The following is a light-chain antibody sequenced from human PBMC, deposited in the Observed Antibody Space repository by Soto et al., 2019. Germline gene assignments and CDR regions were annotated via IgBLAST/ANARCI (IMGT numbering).Light chain of an antibody. CDR2: KAS. CDR3: QQYNSYWT. J-gene: IGKJ1*01. V-gene: IGKV1-5*03. Sequence: DIQMTQSPSTLSASVGDRVTITCRASQSISSWLAWYQLKPGKDPHLLIYKASSLESGVPPRFSGSGSGTAFTLTISSLQPDDFATYYCQQYNSYWTFGQGTKVEIK. CDR1: QSISSW.